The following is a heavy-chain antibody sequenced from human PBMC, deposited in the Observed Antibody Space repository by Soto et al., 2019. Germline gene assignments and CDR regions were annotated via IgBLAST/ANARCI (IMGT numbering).Heavy chain of an antibody. V-gene: IGHV4-39*01. Sequence: SETLSLTCSVLGDSISDTRYYWGWIRQSPEKGLEWIGSISHAGHAYYNPSLKSRVPLFADTSRNQFSLKMKSVTVADTALYFCSCRAFGDYLGGNWFDPWGQGALVTVSS. CDR2: ISHAGHA. D-gene: IGHD4-17*01. CDR3: SCRAFGDYLGGNWFDP. J-gene: IGHJ5*02. CDR1: GDSISDTRYY.